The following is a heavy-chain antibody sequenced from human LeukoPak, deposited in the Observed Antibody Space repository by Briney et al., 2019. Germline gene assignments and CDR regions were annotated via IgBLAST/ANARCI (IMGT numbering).Heavy chain of an antibody. CDR1: GFSFSSHA. Sequence: GTSLRLSCAASGFSFSSHAMNWVRQAPGKGLEWVAVISYDGSKKYYEDSVKGRFTISRDDSKNTVYLQMNSLRAEDTAVYYCAKDLERHIVVVTASAVDYWGQGTLVTVSS. D-gene: IGHD2-21*02. V-gene: IGHV3-30-3*01. J-gene: IGHJ4*02. CDR3: AKDLERHIVVVTASAVDY. CDR2: ISYDGSKK.